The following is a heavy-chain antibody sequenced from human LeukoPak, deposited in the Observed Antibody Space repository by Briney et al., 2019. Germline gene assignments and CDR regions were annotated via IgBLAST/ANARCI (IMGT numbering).Heavy chain of an antibody. CDR3: ARDSSGYHFDD. V-gene: IGHV3-66*01. D-gene: IGHD3-22*01. CDR1: GFTFSSYA. Sequence: GGSLRLSCAASGFTFSSYALHWVRQAPGKGLEWVSVIYRGGTTYYADSVKGRFTISRDNSKNTLYLQMNSLRAEDTAVYYCARDSSGYHFDDWGQGTLVTVSS. CDR2: IYRGGTT. J-gene: IGHJ4*02.